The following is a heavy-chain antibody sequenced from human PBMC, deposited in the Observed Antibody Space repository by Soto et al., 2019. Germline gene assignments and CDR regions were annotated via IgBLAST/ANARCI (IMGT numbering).Heavy chain of an antibody. V-gene: IGHV1-18*04. CDR3: ARDPAVSPPPWNLWGYYFYGMDV. D-gene: IGHD1-1*01. J-gene: IGHJ6*02. CDR1: GYTFTIYG. CDR2: ISAYNGNT. Sequence: QVQLVQSGAEVKKPGASVKVSCKASGYTFTIYGISWVRQAPGQGLEWMGWISAYNGNTNYAQKLQGRVTMTTDTSTSTAYMELRTLRSDDTAVYYCARDPAVSPPPWNLWGYYFYGMDVWGQGTTVTVSS.